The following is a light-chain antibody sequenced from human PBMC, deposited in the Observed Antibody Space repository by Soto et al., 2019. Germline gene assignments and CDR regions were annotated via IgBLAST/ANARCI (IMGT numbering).Light chain of an antibody. V-gene: IGKV3-15*01. CDR3: QQYKDWPTT. Sequence: EILMTQSPATLSVSPGESANLSCRASKGVSSKLAWYQQRHGQAPRLLVYGASTRDTGIPARFSGSGAGTDFTLPLTRLQSEDVGVYFCQQYKDWPTTFGQGTKVDIK. J-gene: IGKJ1*01. CDR2: GAS. CDR1: KGVSSK.